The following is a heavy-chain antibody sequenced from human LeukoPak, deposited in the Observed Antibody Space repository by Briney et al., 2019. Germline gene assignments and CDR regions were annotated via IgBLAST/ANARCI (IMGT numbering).Heavy chain of an antibody. CDR1: GFTFSNVW. J-gene: IGHJ4*02. Sequence: GGSLTLSCAASGFTFSNVWKSWVRQAPGKGLEWVGRIKSKTDGGTTDYAAPVKGRFTISRGDSKNTLYLQMNSLKTEDTAVYYCTTGPGPNEYGDSRYFDYWGAGNLVTVSS. D-gene: IGHD4-17*01. CDR2: IKSKTDGGTT. V-gene: IGHV3-15*01. CDR3: TTGPGPNEYGDSRYFDY.